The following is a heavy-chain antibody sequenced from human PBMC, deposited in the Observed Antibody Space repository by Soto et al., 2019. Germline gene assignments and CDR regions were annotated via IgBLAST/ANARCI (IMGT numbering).Heavy chain of an antibody. CDR1: GFTFGFYW. Sequence: EVQLEESGGGLVQPGGSLRLSCAASGFTFGFYWMTWVRQAPGKGLEWVANIKRDGSEQYYVDSVKGRFTISRDNAKNSVFLQMNSLRAVDTAIYYCARVAYWGQGTLVTVSS. CDR3: ARVAY. V-gene: IGHV3-7*03. CDR2: IKRDGSEQ. J-gene: IGHJ4*02.